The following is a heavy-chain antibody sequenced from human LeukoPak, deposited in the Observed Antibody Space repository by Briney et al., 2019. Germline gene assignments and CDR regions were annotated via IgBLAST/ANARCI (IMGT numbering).Heavy chain of an antibody. CDR2: FSGSGGST. J-gene: IGHJ4*02. CDR1: GFTFSSYA. Sequence: GGSLRLSCAASGFTFSSYAMSWVRQAPGKGLEWVSAFSGSGGSTYYADSVKGRFTISIDNSKNTLYLQMNSLRARDTAVDYCAKGVGGVVPAANFDYWGQGTLVTVSS. CDR3: AKGVGGVVPAANFDY. V-gene: IGHV3-23*01. D-gene: IGHD2-2*01.